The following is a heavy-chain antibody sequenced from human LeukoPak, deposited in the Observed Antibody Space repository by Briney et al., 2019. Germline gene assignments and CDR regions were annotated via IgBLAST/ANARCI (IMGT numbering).Heavy chain of an antibody. CDR2: IYYSGST. CDR1: GGSISISSYY. J-gene: IGHJ5*02. D-gene: IGHD3-22*01. CDR3: ARHAGGYYKNWFDP. V-gene: IGHV4-39*01. Sequence: SETLSLTCTVSGGSISISSYYWGWIRQPPGKGLEWIGSIYYSGSTYYNPSLKSRVTISVDTSKNQFSLKLSSVTAADTAVYYCARHAGGYYKNWFDPWGQGTLVTVSS.